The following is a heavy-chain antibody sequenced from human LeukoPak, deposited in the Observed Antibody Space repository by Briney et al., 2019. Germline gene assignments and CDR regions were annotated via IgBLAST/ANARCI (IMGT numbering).Heavy chain of an antibody. D-gene: IGHD1-26*01. CDR1: GYTVTGYY. Sequence: ASGEVCGNASGYTVTGYYIQWGPGAARQGLGGMGWINPNSGGTNYAQKFQGRVPMTRDTSISTAYMELSRLRSDDTAVYYCARDDSGSYYFDYWGQGTLVTVSS. J-gene: IGHJ4*02. CDR2: INPNSGGT. V-gene: IGHV1-2*02. CDR3: ARDDSGSYYFDY.